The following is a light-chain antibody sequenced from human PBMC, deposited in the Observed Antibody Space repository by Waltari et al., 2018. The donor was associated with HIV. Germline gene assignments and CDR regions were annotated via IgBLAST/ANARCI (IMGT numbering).Light chain of an antibody. J-gene: IGLJ2*01. Sequence: QSALTQPASVSGSPGQSITISCSGTSRDVGGYRYVSWYQQHPGKAPKLVIFDVSNRPSGVSNRFSASRSGNTASLTISGLQTEDEGDYFCSAYARSAAHVILGGGTKLTVL. V-gene: IGLV2-14*03. CDR3: SAYARSAAHVI. CDR1: SRDVGGYRY. CDR2: DVS.